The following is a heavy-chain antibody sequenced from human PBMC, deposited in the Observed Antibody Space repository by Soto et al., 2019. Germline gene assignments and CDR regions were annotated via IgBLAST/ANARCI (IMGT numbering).Heavy chain of an antibody. CDR3: ARGLFPYYYDSSGYYYDY. D-gene: IGHD3-22*01. CDR2: IYPGDSDT. CDR1: GYSFTSYW. Sequence: GESLKISCKGSGYSFTSYWIGWVRQMPGKGLEWMGIIYPGDSDTRYSPSFQGPVTISADKSISTAYLQWSSRKASDTAMYYCARGLFPYYYDSSGYYYDYWGQGTLVTVSS. V-gene: IGHV5-51*01. J-gene: IGHJ4*02.